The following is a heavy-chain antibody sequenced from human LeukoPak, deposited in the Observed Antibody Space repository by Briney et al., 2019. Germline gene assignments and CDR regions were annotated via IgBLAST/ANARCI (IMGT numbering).Heavy chain of an antibody. V-gene: IGHV4-4*07. CDR3: ARRGEGYYYDSSGSFDY. J-gene: IGHJ4*02. CDR1: GTSISIYY. D-gene: IGHD3-22*01. Sequence: SETLSLICTVAGTSISIYYWSWVRQPAGEGLEWIGRIYTSGSTNYNPSLKSRVTMSVDTSKNQFSLKLSSVTAADTAVYYCARRGEGYYYDSSGSFDYWGQGTLVTVSS. CDR2: IYTSGST.